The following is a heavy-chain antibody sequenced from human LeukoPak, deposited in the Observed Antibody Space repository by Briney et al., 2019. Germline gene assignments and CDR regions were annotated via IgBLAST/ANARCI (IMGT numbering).Heavy chain of an antibody. CDR2: IYSDGST. J-gene: IGHJ4*02. CDR1: GGSFSGYY. D-gene: IGHD4/OR15-4a*01. Sequence: PSETLSLTCAVYGGSFSGYYWSWIRQPPGKGLEWVSVIYSDGSTYYADSVKGRFTISRDKSKNTLYLQLNSLRAEDTAVYYCARRAGAYSHPYDYWGQGTLVTVSS. CDR3: ARRAGAYSHPYDY. V-gene: IGHV3-66*04.